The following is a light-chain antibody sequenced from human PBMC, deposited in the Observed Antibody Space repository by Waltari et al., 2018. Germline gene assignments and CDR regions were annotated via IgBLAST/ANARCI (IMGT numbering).Light chain of an antibody. Sequence: QSALTQPASVSGSPGQSITISCTGTNSDLGSYNLVSWYQQHPCRAPKLVIHEVTKRPSVISYRFSGSKSGNMASLTISGLQAEDEADYYCSSYASRTSFAIFGGGTKLTVL. CDR3: SSYASRTSFAI. CDR1: NSDLGSYNL. CDR2: EVT. V-gene: IGLV2-23*02. J-gene: IGLJ2*01.